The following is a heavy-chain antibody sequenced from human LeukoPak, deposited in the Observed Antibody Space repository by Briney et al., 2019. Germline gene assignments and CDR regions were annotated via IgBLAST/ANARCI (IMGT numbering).Heavy chain of an antibody. J-gene: IGHJ4*02. CDR3: AKDTLSAYYDSSGSYPFFDS. CDR1: GFTFDDYA. Sequence: PGGSLRLSCAASGFTFDDYAMHWVRQVPGKGLEWVSGISWNSANIGYADSVKGRFTISRDNAKKSLYLQMNSLRPEDTAFYYCAKDTLSAYYDSSGSYPFFDSWGQGTMVCVSS. D-gene: IGHD3-22*01. CDR2: ISWNSANI. V-gene: IGHV3-9*01.